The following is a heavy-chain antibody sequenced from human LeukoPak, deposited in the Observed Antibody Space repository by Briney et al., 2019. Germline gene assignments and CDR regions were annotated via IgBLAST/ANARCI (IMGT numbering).Heavy chain of an antibody. D-gene: IGHD2-2*01. CDR3: AKEEVPNDY. J-gene: IGHJ4*02. Sequence: GGSLRLSCAASGFTLNSNAMCWVRQAPGKGLEWVSAISRIGVTTYYADSVEGRFTISRDTSKNTLYLQMNTLRSEDTAVYYCAKEEVPNDYWGQGTLVTVSS. CDR2: ISRIGVTT. V-gene: IGHV3-23*01. CDR1: GFTLNSNA.